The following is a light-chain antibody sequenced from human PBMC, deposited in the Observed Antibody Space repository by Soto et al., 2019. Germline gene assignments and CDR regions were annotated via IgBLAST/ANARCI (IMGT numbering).Light chain of an antibody. CDR3: QQYGSSPRT. CDR2: DAS. J-gene: IGKJ1*01. V-gene: IGKV3-20*01. Sequence: EIVLTQSPGTLSLSPGERATLSCRASQSVSSNYLAWYQQKPGQAPRLLIYDASNRATGIPDRFSGSGSGTDFTLSISRLEPEDCAVYYCQQYGSSPRTFGQGAKVDIK. CDR1: QSVSSNY.